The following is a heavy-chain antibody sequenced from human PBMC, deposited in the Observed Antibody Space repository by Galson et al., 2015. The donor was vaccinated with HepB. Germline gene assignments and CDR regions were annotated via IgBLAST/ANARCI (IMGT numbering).Heavy chain of an antibody. D-gene: IGHD3-10*01. CDR3: ARGGRGRHDYYYYGMDV. Sequence: SVKVSCKASGYTFTSYGISWVRQAPGQGLEWMGWISAYNGNTNYAQKLQGRVTMTTDTSTSTAYMELRSLRSDDTAVYYCARGGRGRHDYYYYGMDVWGQGTTVTVSS. CDR2: ISAYNGNT. V-gene: IGHV1-18*01. J-gene: IGHJ6*02. CDR1: GYTFTSYG.